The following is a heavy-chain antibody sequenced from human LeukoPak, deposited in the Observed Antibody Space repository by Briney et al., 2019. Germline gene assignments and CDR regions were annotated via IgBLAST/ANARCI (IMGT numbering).Heavy chain of an antibody. CDR1: GFTFSSYG. J-gene: IGHJ6*03. D-gene: IGHD3-10*01. CDR2: IWYDGSNK. Sequence: GGSLRLSCAASGFTFSSYGMHWVRQAPGKGLEWVAVIWYDGSNKYYADSVKGRFTISRDNSKNTLYLQMNSLRAEDTAVYYCARDRYYYGSGSPNYYMDVWGKGTTVTVSS. V-gene: IGHV3-33*01. CDR3: ARDRYYYGSGSPNYYMDV.